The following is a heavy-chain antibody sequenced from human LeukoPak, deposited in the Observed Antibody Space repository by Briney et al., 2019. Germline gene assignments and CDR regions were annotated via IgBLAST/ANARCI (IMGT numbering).Heavy chain of an antibody. J-gene: IGHJ3*02. V-gene: IGHV1-2*02. Sequence: ASVKVSCKASGYTFTGYYMHWVRQAPGQGLEWMGWINPNSGGTNYAQKFQGRVTMTRDTSIGTAYMELSRLRSDDTAVYYCARVYDSSGYHDAFDIWGQGTMVTVSS. CDR1: GYTFTGYY. CDR2: INPNSGGT. D-gene: IGHD3-22*01. CDR3: ARVYDSSGYHDAFDI.